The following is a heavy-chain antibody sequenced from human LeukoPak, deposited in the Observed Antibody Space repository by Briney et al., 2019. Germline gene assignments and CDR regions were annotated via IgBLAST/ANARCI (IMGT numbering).Heavy chain of an antibody. J-gene: IGHJ4*02. V-gene: IGHV4-59*08. CDR3: ARRGGREDFDY. D-gene: IGHD3-16*01. CDR1: GGSISGYY. Sequence: SETLSLTCTVSGGSISGYYWSWIRQPPGKGLEWIGYIYYSGSTNYNSSLRSRVTISVDTSKNQFSLKLSSVTAADTAVYYCARRGGREDFDYWGQGTLVTVSS. CDR2: IYYSGST.